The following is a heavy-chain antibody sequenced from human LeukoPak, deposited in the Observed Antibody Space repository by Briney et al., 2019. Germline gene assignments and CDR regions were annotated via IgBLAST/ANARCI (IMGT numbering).Heavy chain of an antibody. CDR1: GYTLTELS. D-gene: IGHD2-15*01. V-gene: IGHV1-24*01. CDR3: AREFVGVVVAATDYYYGMDV. J-gene: IGHJ6*02. CDR2: FDPEDGET. Sequence: ASVKVSCKVSGYTLTELSMHWVRQAPGKGLEWMGGFDPEDGETIYAQKFQGRVTMTEDTSTDTAYMELSSLRSEDTAVYYCAREFVGVVVAATDYYYGMDVWGQGTTVTVSS.